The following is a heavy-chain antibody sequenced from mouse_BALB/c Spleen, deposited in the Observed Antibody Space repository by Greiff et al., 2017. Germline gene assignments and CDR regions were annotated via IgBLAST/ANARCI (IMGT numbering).Heavy chain of an antibody. CDR2: ISTYYGDA. Sequence: QVQLKQSGAELVRPGVSVKISCKGSGYTFTDYAMHWVKQSHAKSLEWSGVISTYYGDASYNQKFKGKATMTVDKSSSTAYMELARLTSEDSAIYYCARGDTTVPYFDYWGQGTTLTVSS. CDR3: ARGDTTVPYFDY. V-gene: IGHV1S137*01. J-gene: IGHJ2*01. CDR1: GYTFTDYA. D-gene: IGHD1-1*01.